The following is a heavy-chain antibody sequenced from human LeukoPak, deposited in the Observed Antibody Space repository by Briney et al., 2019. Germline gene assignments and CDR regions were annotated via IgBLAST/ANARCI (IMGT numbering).Heavy chain of an antibody. CDR1: GFTFSSYA. V-gene: IGHV3-53*01. D-gene: IGHD6-19*01. CDR2: IYSGGST. J-gene: IGHJ5*02. Sequence: PGGSLRLSCAASGFTFSSYAMSWVRQAPGKGLEWVSVIYSGGSTYYADSVKGRFTISRDNSKNTLYLQMNSLRAEDTAVYYCARGLAVAGNNWFDPWGQGTLVTVSS. CDR3: ARGLAVAGNNWFDP.